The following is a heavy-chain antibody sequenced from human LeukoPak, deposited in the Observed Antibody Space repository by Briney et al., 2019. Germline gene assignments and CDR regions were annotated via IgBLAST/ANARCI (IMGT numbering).Heavy chain of an antibody. V-gene: IGHV3-48*01. Sequence: GGSLRLSCAASRFTFGSYSMNWIRQARGKGLEWISYISTSSSTIYYADSVKGRFTISRDNAKNSLYLQMNSLRADDTAVYYCARWGTTTNWGQGTLVTVSS. CDR2: ISTSSSTI. J-gene: IGHJ4*02. D-gene: IGHD1-26*01. CDR3: ARWGTTTN. CDR1: RFTFGSYS.